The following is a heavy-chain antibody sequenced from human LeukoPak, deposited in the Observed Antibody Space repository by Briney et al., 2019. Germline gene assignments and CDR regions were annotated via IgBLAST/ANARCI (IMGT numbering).Heavy chain of an antibody. CDR2: ISSSSSYT. D-gene: IGHD2-21*02. CDR3: ARVVAVTSYYFDY. CDR1: GFTFSSYS. V-gene: IGHV3-21*05. Sequence: GGSLRLSCAASGFTFSSYSMNWVRQAPGKGLEWISYISSSSSYTNYADSVKGRFTISRDNAKSSLYLQMNSLRAEDTAVYYCARVVAVTSYYFDYWGQGTLVTVSS. J-gene: IGHJ4*02.